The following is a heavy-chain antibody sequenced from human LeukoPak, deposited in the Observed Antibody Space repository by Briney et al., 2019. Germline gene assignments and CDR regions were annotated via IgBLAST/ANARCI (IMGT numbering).Heavy chain of an antibody. J-gene: IGHJ5*02. Sequence: ASVKVSCKASGYTFTSYDINWVRRATGQGLEWMGWMNPNSGDTNYAQKFQGRVTMTRDTSISTAYMELSRLRSDDTAVYYCARDPGGVTTKTNWFDPWGQGTLVTVSS. D-gene: IGHD4-17*01. V-gene: IGHV1-2*02. CDR3: ARDPGGVTTKTNWFDP. CDR1: GYTFTSYD. CDR2: MNPNSGDT.